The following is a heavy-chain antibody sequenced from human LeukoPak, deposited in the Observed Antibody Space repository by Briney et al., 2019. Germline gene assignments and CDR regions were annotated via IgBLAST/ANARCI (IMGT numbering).Heavy chain of an antibody. CDR2: ISSSSSYI. Sequence: GSLRLSCAASGFTFSSYSMNWVRQAPGKGLEWVSSISSSSSYIYYADSVKGRFTISRDNAKNSLYLQMNSLRAEDTAVYYCAREGGVITTLDYWGQGTLVTVSS. CDR1: GFTFSSYS. CDR3: AREGGVITTLDY. J-gene: IGHJ4*02. V-gene: IGHV3-21*01. D-gene: IGHD3-10*01.